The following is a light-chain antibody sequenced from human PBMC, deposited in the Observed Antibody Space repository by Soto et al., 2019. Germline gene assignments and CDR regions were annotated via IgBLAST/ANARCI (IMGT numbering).Light chain of an antibody. CDR1: QSVSSY. Sequence: EIVLTQSPATLSLSPGEIATLSCRARQSVSSYLACYQQKPGQAPRLLIYDASNRATGIPARFSGSGSGTDFTLTISSLEPEDFAVYYCQQRSNWPLTFGGGNKVEIK. CDR3: QQRSNWPLT. V-gene: IGKV3-11*01. CDR2: DAS. J-gene: IGKJ4*01.